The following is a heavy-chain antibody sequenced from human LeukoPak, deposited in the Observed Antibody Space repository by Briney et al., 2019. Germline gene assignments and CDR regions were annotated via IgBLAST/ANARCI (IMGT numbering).Heavy chain of an antibody. V-gene: IGHV4-4*07. D-gene: IGHD1-26*01. J-gene: IGHJ4*02. Sequence: SETLSHTCTVSGASISSYYWSWIRQPAGKGLEWIGRIYSSRSIYNPSLKSRVTMSVDTSKNQFSLKLSSVTAADTAVYYCARAAGRDTTSGLDFDYWGQGILVTVSS. CDR1: GASISSYY. CDR3: ARAAGRDTTSGLDFDY. CDR2: IYSSRS.